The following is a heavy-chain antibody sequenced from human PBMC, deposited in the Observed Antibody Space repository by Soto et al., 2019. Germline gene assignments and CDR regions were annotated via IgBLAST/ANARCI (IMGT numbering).Heavy chain of an antibody. D-gene: IGHD3-16*01. V-gene: IGHV4-30-4*01. J-gene: IGHJ6*02. CDR2: IYYSGST. Sequence: QVQLQESGPGLVKPSQTLSLTCTVSGGSISSGDYYWSWIRQPPGKGLEWIGYIYYSGSTYYNPSLKSRVTLSVDTSKNQFSLKLSSVTAADTAVYYCARGYDYVWGNNYGMDVWGQGTTVTVSS. CDR1: GGSISSGDYY. CDR3: ARGYDYVWGNNYGMDV.